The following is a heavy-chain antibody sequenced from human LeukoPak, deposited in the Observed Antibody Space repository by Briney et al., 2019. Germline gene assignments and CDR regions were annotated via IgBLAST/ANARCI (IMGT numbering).Heavy chain of an antibody. J-gene: IGHJ4*02. CDR1: GFTFSSYA. Sequence: GGSLRLSCAASGFTFSSYAVSWVRQAPGKGLEWVSAISGSSGSTYYADSVKGRFTISRDNSKNTLYLQMNSLRAEDTAVYYCAKDRRWLRFDYWGQGTLVTVSS. CDR3: AKDRRWLRFDY. D-gene: IGHD5-12*01. CDR2: ISGSSGST. V-gene: IGHV3-23*01.